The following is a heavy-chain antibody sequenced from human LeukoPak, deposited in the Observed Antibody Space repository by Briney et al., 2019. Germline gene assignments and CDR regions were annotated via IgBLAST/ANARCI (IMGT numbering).Heavy chain of an antibody. D-gene: IGHD5/OR15-5a*01. CDR2: ISTTGSTI. J-gene: IGHJ4*02. CDR3: ARDDGYGVSLIEY. V-gene: IGHV3-48*03. Sequence: GGSLRLSCTASGFTFSGHELNWVRQAPGKGLEWLSYISTTGSTIYYTDSVKCRFTISRDNAKKSLYLQMNSLRSEDTAVYYCARDDGYGVSLIEYWGQGTLVTVSS. CDR1: GFTFSGHE.